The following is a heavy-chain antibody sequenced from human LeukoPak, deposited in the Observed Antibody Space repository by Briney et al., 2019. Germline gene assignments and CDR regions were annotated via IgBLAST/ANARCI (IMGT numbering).Heavy chain of an antibody. Sequence: SGTLSLTCTVSGGSISSGSYYWSWIRQPAGKGLEWIGRIYTSGSTNYNPSLKSRVTISVDTSKNQFSLKLSSVTAADTAVYYCARDRDFWSGYYPFDYWGQGTLVTVSS. D-gene: IGHD3-3*01. CDR3: ARDRDFWSGYYPFDY. V-gene: IGHV4-61*02. J-gene: IGHJ4*02. CDR2: IYTSGST. CDR1: GGSISSGSYY.